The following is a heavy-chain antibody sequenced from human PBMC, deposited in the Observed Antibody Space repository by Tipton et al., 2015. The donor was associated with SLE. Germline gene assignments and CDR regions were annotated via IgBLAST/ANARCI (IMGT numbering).Heavy chain of an antibody. CDR1: GFTFDTYE. J-gene: IGHJ4*02. CDR2: IASTGTST. D-gene: IGHD3-3*01. CDR3: ARGRFLEWLFDY. V-gene: IGHV3-48*03. Sequence: LSLTCAASGFTFDTYEMNWVRQAPGKGLEWISYIASTGTSTYYASSVKGRFTISRDNARNLLFLEMNSLRAEDTAVYYCARGRFLEWLFDYWGQGTLVTVSS.